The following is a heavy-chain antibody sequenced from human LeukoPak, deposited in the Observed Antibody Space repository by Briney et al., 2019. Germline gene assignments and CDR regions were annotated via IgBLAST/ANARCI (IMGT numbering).Heavy chain of an antibody. V-gene: IGHV4-34*01. CDR1: GGSFSGYY. CDR3: AREGYYDRVFDY. J-gene: IGHJ4*02. Sequence: PSETLSLTCAVYGGSFSGYYWSWIRQPPGKGLEWIGEINHSGSTNYNPSLKSRVTISVDTSKNQFSLKLSSVTAADTAVYYCAREGYYDRVFDYWGQGTLVTVSS. CDR2: INHSGST. D-gene: IGHD3-22*01.